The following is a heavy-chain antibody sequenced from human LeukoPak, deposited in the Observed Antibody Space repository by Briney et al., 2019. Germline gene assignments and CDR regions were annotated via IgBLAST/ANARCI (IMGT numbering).Heavy chain of an antibody. J-gene: IGHJ5*02. V-gene: IGHV1-2*02. CDR3: ARIAAAGTAASINWFDP. CDR1: GYTFTGYY. Sequence: ASVKVSCKASGYTFTGYYMHWVRRCPGQGLEWRGWINPNSGGTNYAQKSQGRVTMTRDTSISTAYMELSRLRSDDTAVYYCARIAAAGTAASINWFDPWGQGTLVTVSS. D-gene: IGHD6-13*01. CDR2: INPNSGGT.